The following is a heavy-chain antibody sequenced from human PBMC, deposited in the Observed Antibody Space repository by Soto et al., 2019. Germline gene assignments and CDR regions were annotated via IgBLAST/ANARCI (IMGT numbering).Heavy chain of an antibody. CDR3: ARDQYYDSSGHPMGY. D-gene: IGHD3-22*01. Sequence: ASVKVSCKAGGYTFSDYYIHWVRQAPGQGLEWMGWINPNSGGTNYAQKFQGRVTMTRDTSISTAYMELSRLRSDDTAVYYCARDQYYDSSGHPMGYWGQGTLVTVSS. J-gene: IGHJ4*02. V-gene: IGHV1-2*02. CDR2: INPNSGGT. CDR1: GYTFSDYY.